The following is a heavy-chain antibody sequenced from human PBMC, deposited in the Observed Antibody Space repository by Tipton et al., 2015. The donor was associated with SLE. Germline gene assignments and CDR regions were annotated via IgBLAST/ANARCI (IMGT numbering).Heavy chain of an antibody. CDR1: GGSFSGYY. CDR3: ARVSGSSLYSYSYYYMDV. Sequence: TLSLTCAVYGGSFSGYYWSWIRQPPGKGLEWIGEINHSGSTNYNPSLKSRVTISVDTSKNQFSLKLSSVTAADTAVYFCARVSGSSLYSYSYYYMDVGGKGTPVPVSS. V-gene: IGHV4-34*01. CDR2: INHSGST. D-gene: IGHD1-26*01. J-gene: IGHJ6*03.